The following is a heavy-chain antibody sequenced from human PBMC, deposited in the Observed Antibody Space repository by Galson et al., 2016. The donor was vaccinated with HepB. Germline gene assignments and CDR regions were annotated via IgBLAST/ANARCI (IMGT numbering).Heavy chain of an antibody. V-gene: IGHV3-21*01. D-gene: IGHD3-22*01. Sequence: SLRLSCAASGFTFSTYTMTWVRQAPGKGLEWVSSISSSSSYIYYADSVKGRFTISRDNAKNSLYLQVNSLRAEDTAVYYCARDYHYRNYYYMDVWGKGTTVTVSS. CDR3: ARDYHYRNYYYMDV. CDR2: ISSSSSYI. J-gene: IGHJ6*03. CDR1: GFTFSTYT.